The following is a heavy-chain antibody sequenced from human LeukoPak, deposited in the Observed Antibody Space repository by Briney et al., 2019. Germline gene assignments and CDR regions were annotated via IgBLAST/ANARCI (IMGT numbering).Heavy chain of an antibody. CDR2: ISSSTSTI. J-gene: IGHJ5*02. V-gene: IGHV3-48*04. D-gene: IGHD6-13*01. CDR1: GFTFSSYW. Sequence: GGSLRLSCAASGFTFSSYWMHWVRQAPGKGLVWVSYISSSTSTIYYADSVKGRFTISRDNAKNSLYLQMNSLRAEDTAVYYCATYSSSWYLWFDPWGQGTLVTVSS. CDR3: ATYSSSWYLWFDP.